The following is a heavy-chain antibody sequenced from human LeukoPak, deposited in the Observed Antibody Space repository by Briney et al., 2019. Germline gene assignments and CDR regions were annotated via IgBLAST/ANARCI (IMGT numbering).Heavy chain of an antibody. J-gene: IGHJ4*02. CDR3: ARDSHYYGSGSYANLLFNY. CDR1: GFTVSSNY. V-gene: IGHV3-66*01. D-gene: IGHD3-10*01. CDR2: IYSGGST. Sequence: PGGSLRLSCAASGFTVSSNYMRWVRQAPGKGLEWVSVIYSGGSTYYADSVKGRFTISRDNSKNTLYLQMNSLRAEDTAVYYCARDSHYYGSGSYANLLFNYWGQGTLVTVSS.